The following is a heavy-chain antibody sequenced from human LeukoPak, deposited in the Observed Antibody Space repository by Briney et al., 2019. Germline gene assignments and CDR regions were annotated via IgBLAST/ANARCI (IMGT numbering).Heavy chain of an antibody. V-gene: IGHV1-2*02. Sequence: ASVKVSCKASGYTFSGYFIHWVRQAPGQGLEWMGWINPNSGGTNYAQNLQGRVTMTRDTSISTAYMDLSRLESDDTAAYYCARVEPDKGARRDGYNWNYWGQGTLVTVSS. CDR2: INPNSGGT. J-gene: IGHJ4*02. D-gene: IGHD5-24*01. CDR3: ARVEPDKGARRDGYNWNY. CDR1: GYTFSGYF.